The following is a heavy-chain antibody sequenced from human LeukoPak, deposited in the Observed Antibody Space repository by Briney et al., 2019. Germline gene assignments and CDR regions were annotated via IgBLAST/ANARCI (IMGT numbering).Heavy chain of an antibody. CDR2: ISASGGNT. Sequence: PGGALRVSCAASVVTFSTDAMSSGPHAGGKGLEPMSFISASGGNTYYADSVKVRFTISRDNSKNTLYLQMNSLRAEDAVVYYCSTDEVRDYSPDITFDYWGQGTPVIVSS. J-gene: IGHJ4*02. V-gene: IGHV3-23*01. CDR3: STDEVRDYSPDITFDY. CDR1: VVTFSTDA. D-gene: IGHD3-10*01.